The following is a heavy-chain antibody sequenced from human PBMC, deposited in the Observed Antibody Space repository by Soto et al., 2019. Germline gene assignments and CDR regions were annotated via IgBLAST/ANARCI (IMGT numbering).Heavy chain of an antibody. D-gene: IGHD5-12*01. CDR3: ARATNIVATRRLDY. CDR1: GYTFTSYA. J-gene: IGHJ4*02. Sequence: ASVKVSCKASGYTFTSYAMHWVRQAPGQRLEWMGWINAGNGNTKYSQKFQGRVTITRDTSASTAYMELSSLRSEDTAVYYCARATNIVATRRLDYWGQGTLVTVS. V-gene: IGHV1-3*01. CDR2: INAGNGNT.